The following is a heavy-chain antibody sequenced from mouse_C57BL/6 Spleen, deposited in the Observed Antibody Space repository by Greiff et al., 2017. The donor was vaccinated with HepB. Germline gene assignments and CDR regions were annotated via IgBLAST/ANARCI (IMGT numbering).Heavy chain of an antibody. Sequence: QVQLKQSGPGLVAPSQSLSITCTVSGFSLTSYAISWVRQPPGKGLEWLGVIWTGGGTNYNSALKSRLSISKDNYKSQVFLKMNSLQTDDTARYYCARNADDGYFYFDYWGQGTTLTVSS. J-gene: IGHJ2*01. CDR3: ARNADDGYFYFDY. CDR2: IWTGGGT. D-gene: IGHD2-3*01. V-gene: IGHV2-9-1*01. CDR1: GFSLTSYA.